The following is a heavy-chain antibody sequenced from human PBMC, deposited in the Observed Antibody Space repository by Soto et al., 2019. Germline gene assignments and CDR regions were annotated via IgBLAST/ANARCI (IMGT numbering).Heavy chain of an antibody. CDR2: IYPGDSDT. V-gene: IGHV5-51*01. CDR3: ARQLDSSGYYWVI. Sequence: PGESLKISCKGPGYSFTNYWIGWVRQMPGKGLEWMGIIYPGDSDTRYSPSFQGQVTISADKSISTAYLQWSSLKASDTAMYYCARQLDSSGYYWVIWGQGTMVTVSS. CDR1: GYSFTNYW. D-gene: IGHD3-22*01. J-gene: IGHJ3*02.